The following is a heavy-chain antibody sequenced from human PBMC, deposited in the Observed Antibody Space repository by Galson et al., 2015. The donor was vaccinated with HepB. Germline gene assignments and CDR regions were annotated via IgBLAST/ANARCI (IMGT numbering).Heavy chain of an antibody. CDR2: IKQDGSEK. V-gene: IGHV3-7*03. CDR1: GFTFSSYW. Sequence: SLRLSCAASGFTFSSYWMSWVRQAPGKGLEWVANIKQDGSEKYYVDSVKGRFTISRDNAKNSLYLQMNSLRAEDTAVYYCARAAYTMKYYYGSGSSPIDYWGQGTLVTVSS. D-gene: IGHD3-10*01. CDR3: ARAAYTMKYYYGSGSSPIDY. J-gene: IGHJ4*02.